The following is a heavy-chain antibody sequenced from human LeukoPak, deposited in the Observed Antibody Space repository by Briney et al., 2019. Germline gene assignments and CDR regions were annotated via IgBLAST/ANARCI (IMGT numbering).Heavy chain of an antibody. CDR2: IYYRGST. CDR1: GGSISSHY. D-gene: IGHD3-22*01. Sequence: SETLSLTCTVAGGSISSHYWSWIRQPPGKGLEWIGYIYYRGSTNYNPTLKSRVIISVDTSKNQFSLKLSSVTAADTAVYYCARVTRGYLDSSGLNFDYWGQGTLVTVSS. CDR3: ARVTRGYLDSSGLNFDY. V-gene: IGHV4-59*11. J-gene: IGHJ4*02.